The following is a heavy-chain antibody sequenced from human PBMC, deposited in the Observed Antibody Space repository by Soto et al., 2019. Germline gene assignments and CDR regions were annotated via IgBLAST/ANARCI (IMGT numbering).Heavy chain of an antibody. V-gene: IGHV4-30-2*01. Sequence: PSETLSLTCAVSGGSISSGGYSWSWIRQPPGKGLGWIGYIYNSGSTYYNPSLKSRVTISVDRSKNHFSLKLTSVTAADPAVYYRARGPFYSDSSGYLGNAFDIWGQGTMVTVSS. CDR3: ARGPFYSDSSGYLGNAFDI. J-gene: IGHJ3*02. CDR2: IYNSGST. D-gene: IGHD3-22*01. CDR1: GGSISSGGYS.